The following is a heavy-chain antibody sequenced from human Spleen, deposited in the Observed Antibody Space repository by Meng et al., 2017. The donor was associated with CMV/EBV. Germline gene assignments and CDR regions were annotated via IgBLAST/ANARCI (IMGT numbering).Heavy chain of an antibody. CDR1: CASYG. Sequence: CASYGILWVRQAPGQGLEWMGWISAYNGSTNYAQKLQGRVTITTDTSTCTAYMELRSLGSDDTAVYYCARVRRLRFLGWLLRGFDYWGQGTLVTVSS. D-gene: IGHD3-3*01. J-gene: IGHJ4*02. CDR2: ISAYNGST. CDR3: ARVRRLRFLGWLLRGFDY. V-gene: IGHV1-18*01.